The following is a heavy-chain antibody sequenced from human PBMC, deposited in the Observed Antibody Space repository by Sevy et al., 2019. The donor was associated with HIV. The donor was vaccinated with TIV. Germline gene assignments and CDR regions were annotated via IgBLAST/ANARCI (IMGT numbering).Heavy chain of an antibody. D-gene: IGHD4-4*01. Sequence: GGSLRLSCAASGFTFSSYGMHWVRQAPGKGLEWVAFIRYDGSNKYYADSVKGRFTISRDNSKNTLYLQMNSLRVEDTAVYYCARDVDSNYDGIDAWGQGTTVTVSS. CDR3: ARDVDSNYDGIDA. V-gene: IGHV3-30*02. J-gene: IGHJ6*02. CDR2: IRYDGSNK. CDR1: GFTFSSYG.